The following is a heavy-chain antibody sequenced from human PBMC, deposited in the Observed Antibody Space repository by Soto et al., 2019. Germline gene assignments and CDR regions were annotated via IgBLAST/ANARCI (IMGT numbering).Heavy chain of an antibody. CDR3: ARDRVPAAIRAFDY. CDR2: IIPIFGTA. D-gene: IGHD2-2*01. V-gene: IGHV1-69*01. J-gene: IGHJ4*02. CDR1: GGTFSSYA. Sequence: QVQLVQSGAEVKKPGSSVKVSCKASGGTFSSYAISWVRQAPGQGLEWMGGIIPIFGTANYAQKFQGRVTITADEYTGTAYRELSSLTSEDLDVYSCARDRVPAAIRAFDYWGQGTLVTVSS.